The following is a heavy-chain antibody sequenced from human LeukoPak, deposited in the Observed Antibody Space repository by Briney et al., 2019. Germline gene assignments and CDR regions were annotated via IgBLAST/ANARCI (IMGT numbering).Heavy chain of an antibody. Sequence: GASVKVSCKASGYTFTSYGISWVRQAPGQGLEWMGWISAYNGNTNYAQKLQGRVTMTTDTSTSRAYMELRSLRSDDTAVYYCARDKDYDILTGYPPYAYWGQGTLVTVSS. CDR3: ARDKDYDILTGYPPYAY. J-gene: IGHJ4*02. D-gene: IGHD3-9*01. CDR2: ISAYNGNT. CDR1: GYTFTSYG. V-gene: IGHV1-18*01.